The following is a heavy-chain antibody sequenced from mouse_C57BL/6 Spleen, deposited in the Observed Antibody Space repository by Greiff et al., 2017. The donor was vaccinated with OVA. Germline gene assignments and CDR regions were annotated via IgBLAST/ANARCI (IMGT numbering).Heavy chain of an antibody. Sequence: EVMLVESGGDLVKPGGSLKLSCAASGFTFSSYGMSWVRQTPDKRLEWVATISSGGSYTYYPDSVKGRFTISRDNAKNTLYLQMSSLKSEDTAMYYCAREIPITTVVATGYFDVWGTGTTVTVSS. J-gene: IGHJ1*03. D-gene: IGHD1-1*01. CDR1: GFTFSSYG. CDR3: AREIPITTVVATGYFDV. V-gene: IGHV5-6*01. CDR2: ISSGGSYT.